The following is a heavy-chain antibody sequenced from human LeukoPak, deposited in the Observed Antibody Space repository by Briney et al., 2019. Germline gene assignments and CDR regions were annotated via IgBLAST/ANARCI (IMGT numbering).Heavy chain of an antibody. J-gene: IGHJ4*02. V-gene: IGHV3-23*01. CDR1: GFTFSSYA. Sequence: PGGSLRLSCAASGFTFSSYAMSWVRQGPGKGLERVSAISGSGGSTYYADSVKGRFTISRDNSKNTLYLQMNSLRAEDTAVYYCAKALARNSYQLFDYWGQGTLVTVSS. CDR2: ISGSGGST. D-gene: IGHD5-18*01. CDR3: AKALARNSYQLFDY.